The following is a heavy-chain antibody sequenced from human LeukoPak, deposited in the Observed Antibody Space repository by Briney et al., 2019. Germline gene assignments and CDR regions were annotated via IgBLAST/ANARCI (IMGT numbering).Heavy chain of an antibody. Sequence: PSETLSLTCTVSGGSISSSSYYWGWIRQPPGKGLEWIGSIYYSGSTYYNPSLKSRVTISVDTSKNQFSLKLSSVTAADTAVYYCARRKWLGQVDYWGQGTLVTVSS. V-gene: IGHV4-39*01. J-gene: IGHJ4*02. CDR2: IYYSGST. CDR1: GGSISSSSYY. D-gene: IGHD6-19*01. CDR3: ARRKWLGQVDY.